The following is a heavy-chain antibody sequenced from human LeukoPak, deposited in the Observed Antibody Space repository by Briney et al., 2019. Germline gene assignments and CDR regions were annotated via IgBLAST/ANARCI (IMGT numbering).Heavy chain of an antibody. CDR2: INHSGST. D-gene: IGHD4-23*01. CDR1: GGSFSGYY. V-gene: IGHV4-34*01. Sequence: SETLSLTCAVYGGSFSGYYWSWIRQPPGKGLEWIGEINHSGSTNYNPSLKSRVTISVDTSKNQFSLKLSSVTAADTAVYYCARHEVVKKVQEDYWGQGTLVTVSS. CDR3: ARHEVVKKVQEDY. J-gene: IGHJ4*02.